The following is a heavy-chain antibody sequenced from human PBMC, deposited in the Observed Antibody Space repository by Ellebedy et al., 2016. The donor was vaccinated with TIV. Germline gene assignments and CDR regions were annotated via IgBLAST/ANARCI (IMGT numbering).Heavy chain of an antibody. CDR3: ARGVVRGAINFDY. D-gene: IGHD3-10*01. J-gene: IGHJ4*02. CDR1: GGTFSSYA. CDR2: IIPIFGTA. Sequence: AASVKVSCKASGGTFSSYAISWVRQAPGQGLEWMGGIIPIFGTANYAQKFQGRVTITADESTSTAYMELSSLRSEDTAVYYCARGVVRGAINFDYWGQGTLVTVSS. V-gene: IGHV1-69*13.